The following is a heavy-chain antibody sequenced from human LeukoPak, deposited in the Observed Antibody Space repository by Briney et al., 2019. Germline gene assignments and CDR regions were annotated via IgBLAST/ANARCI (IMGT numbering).Heavy chain of an antibody. CDR2: IYYSGST. J-gene: IGHJ4*02. D-gene: IGHD3-22*01. CDR3: ARAPQTRLLLRGYFDY. V-gene: IGHV4-31*03. Sequence: SETLSLTCTVSGGSISSGGYYWSWIRQHPGKGLEWIGYIYYSGSTYYNPSLNSRVTISVDTSKNQFSLKLSSVTAADTAVYYCARAPQTRLLLRGYFDYWGQGTLVTVSS. CDR1: GGSISSGGYY.